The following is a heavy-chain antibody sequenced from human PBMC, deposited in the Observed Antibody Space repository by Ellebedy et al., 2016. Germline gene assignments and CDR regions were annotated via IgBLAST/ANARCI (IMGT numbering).Heavy chain of an antibody. Sequence: SETLSLTXSVSGGPITSGDYYWSWIRQPPGQGLEWLGYIYYSGTTYYNTSLKSRITISVDTSKNQFSLRLSSVTAADTAVYFCARETDFWSDSSYFDYWGQGILVTISS. CDR3: ARETDFWSDSSYFDY. CDR2: IYYSGTT. CDR1: GGPITSGDYY. D-gene: IGHD3-3*01. J-gene: IGHJ4*02. V-gene: IGHV4-30-4*01.